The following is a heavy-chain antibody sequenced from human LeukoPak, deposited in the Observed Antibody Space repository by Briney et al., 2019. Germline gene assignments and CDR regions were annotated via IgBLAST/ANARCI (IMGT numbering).Heavy chain of an antibody. CDR2: IYYSGST. CDR3: ARDRDDIVATGGFDY. V-gene: IGHV4-59*01. D-gene: IGHD5-12*01. Sequence: SETLSLTCTVSGGSIRSYYWSWIRQPPGKGLEWIGYIYYSGSTNYNPSLKSRVTISVDTSKNQFSLKLSSVTAADTAVYYCARDRDDIVATGGFDYWGQGTLVTVSS. CDR1: GGSIRSYY. J-gene: IGHJ4*02.